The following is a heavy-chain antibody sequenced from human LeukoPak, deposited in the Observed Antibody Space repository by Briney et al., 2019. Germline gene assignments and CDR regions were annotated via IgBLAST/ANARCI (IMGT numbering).Heavy chain of an antibody. CDR3: ARNLMYSSGWYDAFDI. J-gene: IGHJ3*02. CDR1: GGSISTHY. Sequence: PSETLSLTCTVSGGSISTHYWSWIRQPAGKGLEWIGRLSTTGNTNYNPSLKSRVTISVDTSKNQFSLKLSSVTAADTAVYYCARNLMYSSGWYDAFDIWGQGTMVTVSS. CDR2: LSTTGNT. D-gene: IGHD6-19*01. V-gene: IGHV4-4*07.